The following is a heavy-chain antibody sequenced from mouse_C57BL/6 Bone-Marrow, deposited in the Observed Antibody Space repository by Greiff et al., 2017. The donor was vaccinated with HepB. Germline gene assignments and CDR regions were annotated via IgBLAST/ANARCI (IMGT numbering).Heavy chain of an antibody. J-gene: IGHJ3*01. V-gene: IGHV2-2*01. Sequence: VKLMESGPGLVQPSQSLSITCTVSGFSLTSYGVHWVRQSPGKGLEWLGVIWSGGSTNYNAAFISRLSISKDNSKSQVFFKMNSLQADDTAIYYCARNCGYDGPWFAYWGQGTLVTVSA. CDR3: ARNCGYDGPWFAY. CDR1: GFSLTSYG. D-gene: IGHD2-2*01. CDR2: IWSGGST.